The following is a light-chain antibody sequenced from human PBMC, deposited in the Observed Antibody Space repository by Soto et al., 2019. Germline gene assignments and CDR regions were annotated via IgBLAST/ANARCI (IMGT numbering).Light chain of an antibody. V-gene: IGKV3-20*01. CDR1: QSVSSSY. J-gene: IGKJ1*01. Sequence: EIVLTQSPGTLSLSPGERATLSCRASQSVSSSYLAWYQQKPGQAPRLLIYGASSRATGIPDRFSGSGSGTDFTLTFSRLEPEDFAMYYCQQYGSSPWTFGPGTKVEIK. CDR3: QQYGSSPWT. CDR2: GAS.